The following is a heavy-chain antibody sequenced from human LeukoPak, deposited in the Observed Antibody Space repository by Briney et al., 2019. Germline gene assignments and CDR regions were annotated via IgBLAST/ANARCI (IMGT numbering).Heavy chain of an antibody. J-gene: IGHJ6*03. CDR2: MNPNSGNT. V-gene: IGHV1-8*01. CDR3: ARESRLEVFGNYYYYMDV. D-gene: IGHD1-1*01. CDR1: GYTFTSYD. Sequence: ASVKVSCKASGYTFTSYDINWVRQATGQGLEWMGWMNPNSGNTGYAQKFQGRVTMTRNTSISTAYMELSSLRSDDTAVYYCARESRLEVFGNYYYYMDVWGKGTTVTVSS.